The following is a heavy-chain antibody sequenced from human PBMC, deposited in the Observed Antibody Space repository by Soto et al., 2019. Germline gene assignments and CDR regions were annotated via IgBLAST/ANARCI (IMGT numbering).Heavy chain of an antibody. CDR2: IYPGDSDT. Sequence: VGSLKISCNGSGYSFTSDWIGWVRQMPGKGLEWMGIIYPGDSDTRYSPSFQGQVTISADKSISTAYLQWSSLKASDTAMYYCAVLGFDYGMDVWGQGTTVTVSS. V-gene: IGHV5-51*01. CDR3: AVLGFDYGMDV. CDR1: GYSFTSDW. J-gene: IGHJ6*02. D-gene: IGHD2-21*01.